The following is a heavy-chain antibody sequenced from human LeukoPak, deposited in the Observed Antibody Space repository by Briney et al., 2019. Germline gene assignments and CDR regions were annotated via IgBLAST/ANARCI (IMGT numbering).Heavy chain of an antibody. V-gene: IGHV3-23*01. CDR3: AKVYGSGSYYGWYYYYGMDV. J-gene: IGHJ6*02. CDR1: GSTFSSYA. D-gene: IGHD3-10*01. CDR2: VSGSGGST. Sequence: GGSLRLSCAASGSTFSSYAMSWVRQAPGKGLEWVSTVSGSGGSTYYADSVKGRFTVSRDNSKNTLYLQMNSLRAEDTAVYYCAKVYGSGSYYGWYYYYGMDVWGQGTTVTVSS.